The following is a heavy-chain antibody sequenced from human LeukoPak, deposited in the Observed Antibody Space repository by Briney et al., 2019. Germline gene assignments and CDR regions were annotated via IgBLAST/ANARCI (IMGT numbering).Heavy chain of an antibody. J-gene: IGHJ4*02. Sequence: GGSLRLSCAASGFTFSDYYMSWIRQAPGKGLEWISYISSGGSTIYYADSVRGQFTISRDNAKKSLYLQMNSLRAEDTAVYYCARVTSGLDYWGQGTLVTVSS. CDR2: ISSGGSTI. V-gene: IGHV3-11*04. CDR3: ARVTSGLDY. CDR1: GFTFSDYY.